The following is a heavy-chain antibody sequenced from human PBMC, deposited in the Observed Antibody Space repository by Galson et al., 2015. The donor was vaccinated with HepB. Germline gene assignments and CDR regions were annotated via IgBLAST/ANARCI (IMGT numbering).Heavy chain of an antibody. V-gene: IGHV4-59*01. CDR3: AGGLGSGSYYNEGFDY. Sequence: TLSLTCTVSGGSLSSYYWSWIRQPPGKGLEWIGYIYYSGSTNYNPSLKSRVTISVDTSKNQFSLKLSSVTAADTAVYYCAGGLGSGSYYNEGFDYWGQGTLVTVSS. CDR2: IYYSGST. J-gene: IGHJ4*02. CDR1: GGSLSSYY. D-gene: IGHD3-10*01.